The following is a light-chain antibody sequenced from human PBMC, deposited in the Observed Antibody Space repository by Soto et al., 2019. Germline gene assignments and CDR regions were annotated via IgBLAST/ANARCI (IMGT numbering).Light chain of an antibody. CDR2: GNN. V-gene: IGLV1-40*01. Sequence: QSVLTQPPSVSGAPGQRVTISCTGNSSNIGAGYDVHWYQQLPGTAPKLLIYGNNNRPSGVPDRFSGSKSGTSASLAITGLQAEDEADYYCQSYDSSLSAYVLGPGTRSPS. CDR3: QSYDSSLSAYV. J-gene: IGLJ1*01. CDR1: SSNIGAGYD.